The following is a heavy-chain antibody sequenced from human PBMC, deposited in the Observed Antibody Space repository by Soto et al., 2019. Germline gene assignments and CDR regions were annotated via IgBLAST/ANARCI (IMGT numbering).Heavy chain of an antibody. CDR3: TTDFVIVVVPAAPYFDY. J-gene: IGHJ4*02. V-gene: IGHV3-15*01. CDR2: IKSKTDGGTT. D-gene: IGHD2-2*01. Sequence: GGSLRLSCAASGFTFSNAWMSWVRQAPGKGLEWVGRIKSKTDGGTTDYAAPVKGRFTISRDDSKNTLYLQMNSLKTEDTAVYYCTTDFVIVVVPAAPYFDYWGQGTLVTVSS. CDR1: GFTFSNAW.